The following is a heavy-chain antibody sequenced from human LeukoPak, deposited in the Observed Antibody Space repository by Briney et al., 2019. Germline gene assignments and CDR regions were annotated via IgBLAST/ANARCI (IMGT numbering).Heavy chain of an antibody. CDR3: ARDNSVGDIAWWFDP. CDR1: GYTFTSHY. CDR2: INSSGSST. V-gene: IGHV1-46*01. Sequence: ASVKVSCKASGYTFTSHYMHWVRQAPGQGLEWMGLINSSGSSTLYAQKFQGRVTMTRDMSTTTGYMELSSLRSEDTAVYYCARDNSVGDIAWWFDPWGQGTLVTVSS. J-gene: IGHJ5*02. D-gene: IGHD3-16*02.